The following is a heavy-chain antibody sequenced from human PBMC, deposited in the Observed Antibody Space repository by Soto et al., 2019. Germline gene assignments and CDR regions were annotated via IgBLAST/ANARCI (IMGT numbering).Heavy chain of an antibody. Sequence: QVQLVQSGAEVKKPGASVKVSCKASGYTFTSYSISWVRPAPGQGLEWMGWISAYNGNTNYAQKLQGRVTMTTDTSTSTAYMELRSLRSDDTAVYYCARDPRWYSSGWHFDYWGQGTLVTVSS. CDR1: GYTFTSYS. V-gene: IGHV1-18*01. J-gene: IGHJ4*02. D-gene: IGHD6-19*01. CDR2: ISAYNGNT. CDR3: ARDPRWYSSGWHFDY.